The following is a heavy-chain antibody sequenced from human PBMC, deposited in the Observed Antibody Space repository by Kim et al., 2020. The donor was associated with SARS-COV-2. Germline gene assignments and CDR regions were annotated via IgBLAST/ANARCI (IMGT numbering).Heavy chain of an antibody. D-gene: IGHD5-18*01. J-gene: IGHJ4*02. Sequence: GGSLRLSCAASGFTFSSFAMHWVRQAPGKGLEWVAVVSYDGTNKYYADSVKGRFTISRDNSKNTLYLQMSSLRAEDTAVYYCASLPEDSYGYLRLDYWGQGTLVTVSS. V-gene: IGHV3-30-3*01. CDR1: GFTFSSFA. CDR2: VSYDGTNK. CDR3: ASLPEDSYGYLRLDY.